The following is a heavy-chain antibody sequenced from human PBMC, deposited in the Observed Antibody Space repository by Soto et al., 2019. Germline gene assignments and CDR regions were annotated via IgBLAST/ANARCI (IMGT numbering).Heavy chain of an antibody. CDR2: IYWNDDK. CDR3: VHRVLAGQQIDY. CDR1: GFSLSTTGVG. D-gene: IGHD3-3*01. J-gene: IGHJ4*02. Sequence: QIALRESGPPLVKPTQTLTLTCTLSGFSLSTTGVGVGWFRQAPGKAPEWLAFIYWNDDKSYNLFLNHRLTIARGTSENQVVLALTDMDPVDTATYLCVHRVLAGQQIDYWGQGTLVTVSS. V-gene: IGHV2-5*01.